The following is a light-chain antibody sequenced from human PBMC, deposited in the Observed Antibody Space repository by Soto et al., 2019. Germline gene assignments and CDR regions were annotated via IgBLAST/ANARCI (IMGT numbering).Light chain of an antibody. CDR1: QGISSY. J-gene: IGKJ4*01. CDR3: QKYDSASSPT. Sequence: DIPMTQSPSSLSASVGDRVTVTCRASQGISSYLAWYQQKPGKVPKLLNFAASTLQPGVPSRFSGSGSGTDFTLTIRSLQPEDVATYYCQKYDSASSPTFGGGTKVEIK. V-gene: IGKV1-27*01. CDR2: AAS.